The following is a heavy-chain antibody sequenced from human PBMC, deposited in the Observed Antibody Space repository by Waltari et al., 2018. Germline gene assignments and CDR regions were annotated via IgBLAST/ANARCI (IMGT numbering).Heavy chain of an antibody. V-gene: IGHV3-30*18. CDR3: AKDQGGYSGYDQV. D-gene: IGHD5-12*01. Sequence: QVQLVESGGGVVQPGRSLRLSCAASGFTFSSYGMHWVRQAPGKGLEWGAVISYDGSNKYYADSVKGRFTISRDKSKNTLYLQMNSLRAEDTAVYYCAKDQGGYSGYDQVWGQGTLVTVSS. CDR1: GFTFSSYG. J-gene: IGHJ4*02. CDR2: ISYDGSNK.